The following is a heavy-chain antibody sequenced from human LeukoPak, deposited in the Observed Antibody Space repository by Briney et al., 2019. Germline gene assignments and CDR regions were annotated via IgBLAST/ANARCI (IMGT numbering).Heavy chain of an antibody. Sequence: ASVKVSCKASGYTFTSYGISWVRQAPGQGLEWMGWISAYNGNTNYAQKLQGRVTMTTDTSTSTAYMELRSLRSDDTAVYYCARELEGNAARSIVVVVAATLYDYWGQGTLVTASS. V-gene: IGHV1-18*01. CDR1: GYTFTSYG. CDR3: ARELEGNAARSIVVVVAATLYDY. J-gene: IGHJ4*02. D-gene: IGHD2-15*01. CDR2: ISAYNGNT.